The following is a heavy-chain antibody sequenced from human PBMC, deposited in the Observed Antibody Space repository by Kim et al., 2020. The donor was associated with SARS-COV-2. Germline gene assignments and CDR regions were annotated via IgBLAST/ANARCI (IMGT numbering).Heavy chain of an antibody. J-gene: IGHJ4*02. V-gene: IGHV1-8*01. CDR3: ARGPIWGSDY. Sequence: NTGYAQKFHGRVTMTRNTSISTAYMELSSLRSEDTAVYYCARGPIWGSDYWGQGTLVTVSS. D-gene: IGHD7-27*01. CDR2: NT.